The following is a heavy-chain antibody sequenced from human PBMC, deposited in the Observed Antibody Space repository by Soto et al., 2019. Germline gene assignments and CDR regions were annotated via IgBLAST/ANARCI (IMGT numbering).Heavy chain of an antibody. CDR2: IIPIFGTA. D-gene: IGHD3-10*01. CDR1: GGTFSSYA. CDR3: ARVWENMVRGVIRPAFDI. Sequence: SVKVSCKASGGTFSSYAISWVRQAPGQGLEWMGGIIPIFGTANYAQKFQGRVTITADKSTSTAYMELSSLRSEDTAVYYCARVWENMVRGVIRPAFDIWGQGTMVTVSS. J-gene: IGHJ3*02. V-gene: IGHV1-69*06.